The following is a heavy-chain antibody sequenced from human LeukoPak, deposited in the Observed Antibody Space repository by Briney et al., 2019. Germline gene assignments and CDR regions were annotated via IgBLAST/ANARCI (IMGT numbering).Heavy chain of an antibody. J-gene: IGHJ4*02. Sequence: ASVKVSCKASGYTFTSYGISWVRQAPGQGLEWMGWISAYNGNTNYAQKFQGRVTITADESTSTAYMELSSLRSEDTAVYYCARGSPGDGDFDYWGQGTLVTVSS. V-gene: IGHV1-18*01. CDR2: ISAYNGNT. D-gene: IGHD1-14*01. CDR1: GYTFTSYG. CDR3: ARGSPGDGDFDY.